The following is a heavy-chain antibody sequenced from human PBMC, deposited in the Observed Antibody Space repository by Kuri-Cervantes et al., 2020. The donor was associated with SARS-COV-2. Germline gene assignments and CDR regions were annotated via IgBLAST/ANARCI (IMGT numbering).Heavy chain of an antibody. CDR2: INHSGNT. D-gene: IGHD3-22*01. Sequence: SETLSLTCAVYGGSFSDYYWSWVRQPPGKGLEWIGEINHSGNTNYDPSLKSRVTISIDTSKNQFSLKLSSVTAADTAVYYCARGLPPYYYDNSDFFDYWGQGTLVTVSS. CDR1: GGSFSDYY. V-gene: IGHV4-34*01. CDR3: ARGLPPYYYDNSDFFDY. J-gene: IGHJ4*02.